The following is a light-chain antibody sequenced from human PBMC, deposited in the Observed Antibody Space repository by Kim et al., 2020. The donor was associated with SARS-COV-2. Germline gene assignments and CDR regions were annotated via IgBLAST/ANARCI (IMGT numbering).Light chain of an antibody. CDR2: AAS. V-gene: IGKV1-27*01. J-gene: IGKJ1*01. Sequence: DIQMTQSPSSLSASVGDRVTITCRASQDISNYLAWYQQKPGKVPRVLIYAASALQTGVPSRFSGSGSGTDFTLTISSLQPEDVGSYYCQKYNRAPWTFGDGTTGEIK. CDR1: QDISNY. CDR3: QKYNRAPWT.